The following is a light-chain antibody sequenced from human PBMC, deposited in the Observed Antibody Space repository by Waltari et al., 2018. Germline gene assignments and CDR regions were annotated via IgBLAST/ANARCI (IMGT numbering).Light chain of an antibody. CDR2: QGT. CDR3: CSYAGTWL. J-gene: IGLJ3*02. CDR1: NNDVGTYDL. Sequence: QSALTQPASMSASPGQSITISCTATNNDVGTYDLVSWYQQHPGRAPKLLIFQGTKRSSEVSGRFSGSKSADTASLTSSGLQPEDEADYYCCSYAGTWLFGGGTKVTVL. V-gene: IGLV2-23*01.